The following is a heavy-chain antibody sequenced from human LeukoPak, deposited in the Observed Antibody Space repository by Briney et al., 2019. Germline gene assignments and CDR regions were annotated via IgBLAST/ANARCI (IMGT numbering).Heavy chain of an antibody. J-gene: IGHJ4*02. CDR3: ARPQPPYYYDSSGYYGSYPLDY. V-gene: IGHV1-69*05. CDR1: GGTFSSYA. D-gene: IGHD3-22*01. Sequence: ASVKVSCKASGGTFSSYAISWVRQAPGQGLEWMGGIIPIFGTANYAQKFQGRVTVTTDESMSTAYMELSSLRSEDTAVYYCARPQPPYYYDSSGYYGSYPLDYWGQGTLVTFSS. CDR2: IIPIFGTA.